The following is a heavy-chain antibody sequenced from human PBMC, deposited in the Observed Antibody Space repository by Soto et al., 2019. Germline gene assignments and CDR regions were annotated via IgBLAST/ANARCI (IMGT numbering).Heavy chain of an antibody. V-gene: IGHV3-21*01. CDR2: ISSSSSYI. Sequence: PGGSLRLSCAASGFTFSSYSMNWVRQAPGKGLEWVSSISSSSSYIYYADSVKGRFTISRDNAKNSLYLQMNSLRAEDTAVYYCARSPFLAYYDFWSGYYTGYFDYWGQGTLVTVSS. J-gene: IGHJ4*02. CDR3: ARSPFLAYYDFWSGYYTGYFDY. CDR1: GFTFSSYS. D-gene: IGHD3-3*01.